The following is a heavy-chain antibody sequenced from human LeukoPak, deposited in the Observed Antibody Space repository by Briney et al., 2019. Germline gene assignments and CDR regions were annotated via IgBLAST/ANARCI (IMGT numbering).Heavy chain of an antibody. D-gene: IGHD1-26*01. CDR1: GYWFTSYW. V-gene: IGHV5-51*01. CDR3: ARHLSVGRIAPFDF. CDR2: IYPGDSDT. J-gene: IGHJ4*02. Sequence: GESLKISCEGSGYWFTSYWIGWVRQMPGKGLEWMGVIYPGDSDTIYSPSFQGQVTISVDKSMRTAYLQWSSLKASDTAIYYCARHLSVGRIAPFDFWGQGTLVTVSS.